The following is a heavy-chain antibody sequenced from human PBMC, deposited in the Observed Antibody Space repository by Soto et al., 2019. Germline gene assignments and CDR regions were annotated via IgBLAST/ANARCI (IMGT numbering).Heavy chain of an antibody. J-gene: IGHJ6*02. D-gene: IGHD6-6*01. Sequence: SVKVSCKASGGTFSSYAISWVRQAPGQGLEWMGGIIPIFGTANYAQKFQGRVTITADESTSTAYMELSSLRSEDTAVYYCARGRIEARPGYYGMDVWGQGTTVTVYS. CDR1: GGTFSSYA. CDR3: ARGRIEARPGYYGMDV. CDR2: IIPIFGTA. V-gene: IGHV1-69*13.